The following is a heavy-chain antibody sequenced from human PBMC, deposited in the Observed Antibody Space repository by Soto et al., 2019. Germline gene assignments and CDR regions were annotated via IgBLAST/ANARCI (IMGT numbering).Heavy chain of an antibody. V-gene: IGHV1-24*01. J-gene: IGHJ5*02. CDR1: GYTLTELS. Sequence: GASVKVFCKVSGYTLTELSMHWVRQAPGKGLEWMGGFDPEDGETIYAQKFQGRVTMTEDTSTDTAYMELSSLRSEDTAVYYCATLGYYYDSSGYSVPAWFDPWGQGTLVAVSS. CDR3: ATLGYYYDSSGYSVPAWFDP. D-gene: IGHD3-22*01. CDR2: FDPEDGET.